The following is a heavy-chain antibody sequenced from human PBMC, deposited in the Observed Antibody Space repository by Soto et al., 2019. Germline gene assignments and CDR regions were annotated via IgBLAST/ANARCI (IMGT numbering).Heavy chain of an antibody. D-gene: IGHD1-1*01. CDR3: ARGVDAGVDV. J-gene: IGHJ6*02. CDR2: MSPNSGAT. CDR1: GYTFTTYD. V-gene: IGHV1-8*01. Sequence: QVQLVQSGAEVTKPGASVKVSCKASGYTFTTYDINWVRQATGQGLEWLGWMSPNSGATGYAQKLQGRVTMNRDTSMTPAYMVLSNLRSEDTAMYYCARGVDAGVDVWGHGTTVTVSS.